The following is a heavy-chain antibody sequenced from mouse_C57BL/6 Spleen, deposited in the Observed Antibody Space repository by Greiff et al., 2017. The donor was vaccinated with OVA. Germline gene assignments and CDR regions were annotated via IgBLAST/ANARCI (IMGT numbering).Heavy chain of an antibody. CDR2: ISSGGSYT. V-gene: IGHV5-6*01. CDR3: ARQGDYEGYYFDY. CDR1: GFTFSSYG. D-gene: IGHD2-4*01. Sequence: EVQLVESGGDLVKPGGSLKLSCAASGFTFSSYGMSWVRQTPDKRLEWVATISSGGSYTYYPDSVKGRFTISRDNAKNTLYLQMSSLTSEDTAMYYCARQGDYEGYYFDYWGQGTTLTVSS. J-gene: IGHJ2*01.